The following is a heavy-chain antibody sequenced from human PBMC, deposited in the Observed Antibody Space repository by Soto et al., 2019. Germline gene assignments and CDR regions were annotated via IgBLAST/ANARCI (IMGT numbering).Heavy chain of an antibody. J-gene: IGHJ5*02. CDR2: IYHSGST. V-gene: IGHV4-4*02. CDR1: GGSISSSKW. D-gene: IGHD4-17*01. Sequence: PSETLSLTCAVSGGSISSSKWWSWVRQPPGKGLEWIGEIYHSGSTNYNSSLKSRVTISVDKSKNQFSLKLSSVTAADTALYYCASKDYADYGWSDPWGQGTLVTVS. CDR3: ASKDYADYGWSDP.